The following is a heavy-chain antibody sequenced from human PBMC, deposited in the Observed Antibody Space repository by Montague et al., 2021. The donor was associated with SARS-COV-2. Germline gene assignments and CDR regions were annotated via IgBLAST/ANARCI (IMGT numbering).Heavy chain of an antibody. CDR3: ARGTYAARLAF. CDR2: IYPGGST. J-gene: IGHJ4*02. Sequence: SETLSLTCAAHGGSFSDNIWTWIRQPPGKGLEWIGEIYPGGSTHYNPSLRSRVTMSRDTPERQFSLKLNSVTAADAAIYYCARGTYAARLAFWGQGALVTVSS. V-gene: IGHV4-34*01. D-gene: IGHD6-6*01. CDR1: GGSFSDNI.